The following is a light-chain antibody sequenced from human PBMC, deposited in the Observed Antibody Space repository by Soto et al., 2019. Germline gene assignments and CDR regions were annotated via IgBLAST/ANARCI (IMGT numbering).Light chain of an antibody. CDR2: DAS. Sequence: EIVMTQSPATLSLSPGERATLSCRASQTIDNTLAWYQRKPGQAPRLLIYDASTRATGVPARFSGSGSGTDFTLTISSLQSEDFAVYYCQQRSNWPLYTFGQGTKLEIK. CDR1: QTIDNT. V-gene: IGKV3-15*01. J-gene: IGKJ2*01. CDR3: QQRSNWPLYT.